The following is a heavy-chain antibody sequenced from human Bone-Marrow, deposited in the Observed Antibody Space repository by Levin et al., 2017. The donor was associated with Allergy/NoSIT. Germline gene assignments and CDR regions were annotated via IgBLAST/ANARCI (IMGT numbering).Heavy chain of an antibody. D-gene: IGHD4-17*01. V-gene: IGHV3-66*01. CDR2: VYSDDST. Sequence: PGGSLRLSCAASGFTVSNNYMTWVRQAPGKGLEWVSVVYSDDSTHYADSVKGRFTISRDNSKNTLYLQMNSLRAEDTAVYYCARDQMNDDGDFYFDYWGQGTLVTVSS. CDR3: ARDQMNDDGDFYFDY. CDR1: GFTVSNNY. J-gene: IGHJ4*02.